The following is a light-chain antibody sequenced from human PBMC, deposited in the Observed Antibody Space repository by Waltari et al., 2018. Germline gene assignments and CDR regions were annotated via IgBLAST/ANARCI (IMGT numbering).Light chain of an antibody. J-gene: IGLJ3*02. CDR2: STN. CDR1: SGYVSTSYY. V-gene: IGLV8-61*01. Sequence: QTVVTQEPSFSVSPGGTVTLTSGLSSGYVSTSYYPSWYQQTPGQAPRTLIYSTNTRSSGVPDRFSGSILGNKAALTITGAQADDESDYYCVLYMGSGIWVFGGGTKLTVL. CDR3: VLYMGSGIWV.